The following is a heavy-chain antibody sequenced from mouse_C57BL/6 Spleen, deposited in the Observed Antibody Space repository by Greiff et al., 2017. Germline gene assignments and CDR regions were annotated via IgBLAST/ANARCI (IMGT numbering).Heavy chain of an antibody. Sequence: QVQLQQSGPGLVQPSQSLSITCTVSGFSLTSYGVHWVRQSPGKGLEWLGVIWRGGSTDYNAAFMSRLSITKDNSKSQVFFKMNSLQADDTAIYYCAKGYSSSYVYCDVWGTGTTVTVSS. V-gene: IGHV2-5*01. CDR3: AKGYSSSYVYCDV. CDR2: IWRGGST. D-gene: IGHD1-1*01. J-gene: IGHJ1*03. CDR1: GFSLTSYG.